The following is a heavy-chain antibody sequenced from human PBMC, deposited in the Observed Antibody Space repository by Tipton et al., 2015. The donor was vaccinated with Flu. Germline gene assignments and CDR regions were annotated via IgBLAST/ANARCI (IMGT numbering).Heavy chain of an antibody. V-gene: IGHV4-39*07. Sequence: TLSLTCTVSGGSISSSSYYWGWIRQPPGKGLEWIGSIYHSGSTYYNPSLQSRVTISVDTSKIQFSLRLNSVTAADTAMYYCARGVPVRMASRYSFDVWGQGREVSVSP. CDR2: IYHSGST. CDR1: GGSISSSSYY. D-gene: IGHD5-12*01. CDR3: ARGVPVRMASRYSFDV. J-gene: IGHJ3*01.